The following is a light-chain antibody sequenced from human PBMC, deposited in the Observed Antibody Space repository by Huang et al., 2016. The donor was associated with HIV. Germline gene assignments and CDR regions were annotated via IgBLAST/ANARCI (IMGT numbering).Light chain of an antibody. CDR3: MQALQTPYT. CDR1: QSLRYSSGYTY. CDR2: LSS. J-gene: IGKJ2*01. Sequence: DIVMTQSPLSLPVTPGEPASISCKSSQSLRYSSGYTYLSWYLQKPGQSPQLLIYLSSRRASGVPDRFSGSGSGIDFTLRISRVEAEDVGVYYCMQALQTPYTFGQGTKLEIK. V-gene: IGKV2-28*01.